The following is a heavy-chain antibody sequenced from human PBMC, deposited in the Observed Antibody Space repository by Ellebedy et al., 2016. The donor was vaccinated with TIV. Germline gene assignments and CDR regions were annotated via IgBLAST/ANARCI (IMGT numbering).Heavy chain of an antibody. Sequence: AASVKVSCKASGYTFTSYDISWVRQAPGQGLEWMGWVSAYNGNTNYAQKLQDRVTMTTDTSTNTVYMDLRSLRSDDTAVYYCARHLAVTGGRKITVARTFYYWGQGTLVSVSS. J-gene: IGHJ4*02. CDR2: VSAYNGNT. D-gene: IGHD6-19*01. CDR1: GYTFTSYD. V-gene: IGHV1-18*01. CDR3: ARHLAVTGGRKITVARTFYY.